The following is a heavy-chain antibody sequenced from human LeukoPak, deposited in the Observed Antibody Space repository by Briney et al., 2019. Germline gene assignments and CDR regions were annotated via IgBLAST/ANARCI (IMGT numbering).Heavy chain of an antibody. V-gene: IGHV4-39*07. CDR2: IYYSGST. D-gene: IGHD2-15*01. Sequence: SETLSLTCTVSGGSISSSSYYWGWIRQPPGKGLEWIGSIYYSGSTYYNPSLKSRVTISVDTSKNQFSLKLSSVTAADTAVYYCARDVGYCSGGSCFTPWYYYYYMDVWGKGTTVTISS. CDR3: ARDVGYCSGGSCFTPWYYYYYMDV. CDR1: GGSISSSSYY. J-gene: IGHJ6*03.